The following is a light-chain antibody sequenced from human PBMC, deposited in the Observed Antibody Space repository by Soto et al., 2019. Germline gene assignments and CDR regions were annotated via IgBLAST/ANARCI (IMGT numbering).Light chain of an antibody. CDR3: QQYDHYPLT. CDR2: AAS. V-gene: IGKV1-16*02. Sequence: IQMTQSPSSVSASVGDRVTIICRASQGITNYVAWFQQKPGKAPKSLIYAASNLQSGVPSKFNGSGDRTDFTLIISSLQPEAFSTYYCQQYDHYPLTFGGGPKVQIK. J-gene: IGKJ4*01. CDR1: QGITNY.